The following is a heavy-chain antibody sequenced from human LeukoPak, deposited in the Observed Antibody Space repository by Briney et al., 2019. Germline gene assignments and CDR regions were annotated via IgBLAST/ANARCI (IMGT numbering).Heavy chain of an antibody. V-gene: IGHV3-74*01. CDR3: ARGGSTSSSSHFHH. CDR1: GFTFSDYW. J-gene: IGHJ1*01. CDR2: INSDSSST. Sequence: GGSLRLSCAASGFTFSDYWMHWVRQAPGKGLVWVSRINSDSSSTSYADSVKGRFTISRDNAKNSLYLQMNSLRAEDTAVYYCARGGSTSSSSHFHHWGQGTLVTVSS. D-gene: IGHD6-6*01.